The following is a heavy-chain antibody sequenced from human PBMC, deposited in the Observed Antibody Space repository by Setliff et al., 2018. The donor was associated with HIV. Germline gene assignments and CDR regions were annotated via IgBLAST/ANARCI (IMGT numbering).Heavy chain of an antibody. Sequence: PSETLSLTCTVSGGSISSYYWSWIRQPAGKGLEWIGRIYSSGSTDYNPFLRSRVFLSVDPSKNQCSLKVHSLTAADTAVYYCARAGYYFPYFDYWGQGILVTVSS. CDR1: GGSISSYY. D-gene: IGHD3-22*01. J-gene: IGHJ4*02. CDR2: IYSSGST. CDR3: ARAGYYFPYFDY. V-gene: IGHV4-4*07.